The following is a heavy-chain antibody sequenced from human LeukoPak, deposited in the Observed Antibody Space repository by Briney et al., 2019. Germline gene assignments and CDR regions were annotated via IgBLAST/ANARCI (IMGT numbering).Heavy chain of an antibody. CDR1: GGSFSGYY. Sequence: SETLSLTCAVYGGSFSGYYWSWIRQPPGKGLEWVGEINHSGSTNYNPSLKSRATISVDTSKNQFSLKLSSVTAADTAVYYCARQSIAAAFGYWGQGTLVTVSS. CDR3: ARQSIAAAFGY. CDR2: INHSGST. V-gene: IGHV4-34*01. D-gene: IGHD6-13*01. J-gene: IGHJ4*02.